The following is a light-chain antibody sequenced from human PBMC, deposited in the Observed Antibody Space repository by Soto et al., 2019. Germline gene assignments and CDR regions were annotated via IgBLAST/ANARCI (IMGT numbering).Light chain of an antibody. V-gene: IGKV4-1*01. Sequence: DIVMTQSPDSLAVSLGERATLNCKSSQTIFFSSTNKNYLAWYQQKPGQPPKLLIYWASTRESGVPDRFSGSGSGTDFTLTSSSLQAEDVAVYYCQQYYNPPLSFGGGTKVEIK. CDR2: WAS. CDR3: QQYYNPPLS. J-gene: IGKJ4*01. CDR1: QTIFFSSTNKNY.